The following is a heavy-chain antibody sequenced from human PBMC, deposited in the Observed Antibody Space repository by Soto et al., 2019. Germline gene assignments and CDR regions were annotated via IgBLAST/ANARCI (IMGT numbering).Heavy chain of an antibody. D-gene: IGHD6-6*01. CDR1: GGSFSGYY. CDR3: ARGRKEAARPSHYYGMDV. J-gene: IGHJ6*02. CDR2: INHSGST. Sequence: PSETLSLTCAVYGGSFSGYYWSWIRQPPGKGLEWIGEINHSGSTNYNPSLKSRVTISVDTSKNQFSLKLSSVTAADTAVYYCARGRKEAARPSHYYGMDVWGQGTTVTVSS. V-gene: IGHV4-34*01.